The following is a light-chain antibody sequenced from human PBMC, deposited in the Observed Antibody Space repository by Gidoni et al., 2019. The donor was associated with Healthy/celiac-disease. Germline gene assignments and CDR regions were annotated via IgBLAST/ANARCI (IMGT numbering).Light chain of an antibody. J-gene: IGKJ1*01. CDR3: QQYNNWRRT. CDR2: GAS. V-gene: IGKV3-15*01. CDR1: QSVSSN. Sequence: EIVMTQSPATLSVSPGASATLSCMASQSVSSNLAWYQQKPGQAPRLLIYGASTRATGIPARFSGSGSGTEFTLTISSLQSEDFAVYYCQQYNNWRRTFGQGTKVEIK.